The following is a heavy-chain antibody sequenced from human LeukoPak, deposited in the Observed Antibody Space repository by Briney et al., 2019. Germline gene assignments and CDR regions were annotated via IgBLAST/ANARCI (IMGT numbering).Heavy chain of an antibody. CDR2: IIPIFGTA. V-gene: IGHV1-69*13. D-gene: IGHD6-19*01. CDR1: GGTFSSYA. Sequence: SVKVSCKASGGTFSSYAISWVRQAPGQGLEWMGGIIPIFGTANYAQKFQGRVTITADESTSTAYMELSSPRSEDTAVYYCARELAVAGPNWFDPWGQGTLVTVSS. J-gene: IGHJ5*02. CDR3: ARELAVAGPNWFDP.